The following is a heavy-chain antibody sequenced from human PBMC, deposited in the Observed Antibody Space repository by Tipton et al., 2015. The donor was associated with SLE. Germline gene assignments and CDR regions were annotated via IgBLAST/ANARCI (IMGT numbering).Heavy chain of an antibody. CDR2: ISSSGSTI. CDR3: ARDHYYYDSSGLTGY. D-gene: IGHD3-22*01. CDR1: GFTFSSYE. J-gene: IGHJ4*02. Sequence: GSLRLSCAASGFTFSSYEMSWVRQAPGKGLEWVSYISSSGSTIYYADSVKGRFTISRDNAKNSLYLQMNSLRAEDTAVYYCARDHYYYDSSGLTGYWGQGTLVTVSS. V-gene: IGHV3-48*03.